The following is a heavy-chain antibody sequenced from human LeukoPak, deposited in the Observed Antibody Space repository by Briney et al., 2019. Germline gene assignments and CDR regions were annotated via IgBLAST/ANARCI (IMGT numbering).Heavy chain of an antibody. Sequence: GGSLRLSCAASGFPFSDYYMSWIRQAPGKGLEWVSYISSSSSYTNYADSVKGRFTISRDNAKNSLYLQTNSLRAEDTAVYYCARGNEDFDWSSSRGYYFDYWGQGTLVTVSS. CDR3: ARGNEDFDWSSSRGYYFDY. V-gene: IGHV3-11*06. D-gene: IGHD3-9*01. CDR1: GFPFSDYY. CDR2: ISSSSSYT. J-gene: IGHJ4*02.